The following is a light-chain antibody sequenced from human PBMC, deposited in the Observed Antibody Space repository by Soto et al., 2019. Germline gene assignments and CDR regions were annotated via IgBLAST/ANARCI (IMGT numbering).Light chain of an antibody. CDR1: QGIRND. CDR2: AAS. V-gene: IGKV1-6*01. J-gene: IGKJ3*01. CDR3: LQDYNYPFT. Sequence: AIQMTQSPSSLSASVGDRVTITCRASQGIRNDLGWYQQKPGKAPKLLIYAASSLQSGVPSRFSRSGSGTDFTLTISSLLPEDFATYYCLQDYNYPFTFGPGTKVDIK.